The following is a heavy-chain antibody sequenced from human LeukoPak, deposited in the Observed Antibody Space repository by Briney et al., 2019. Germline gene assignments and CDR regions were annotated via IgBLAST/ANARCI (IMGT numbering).Heavy chain of an antibody. Sequence: PSETLSLTCAVYGGSFSGYYWSWIRQPPGKGLEWVSGISASGGSTYSSDSVRGRFTVSRDNSKNTLDLQMNSLGAEDTAIYFCAKGPYELDAFDIWGQGTMVTVSS. CDR3: AKGPYELDAFDI. J-gene: IGHJ3*02. D-gene: IGHD1-1*01. CDR1: GGSFSGYY. CDR2: ISASGGST. V-gene: IGHV3-23*01.